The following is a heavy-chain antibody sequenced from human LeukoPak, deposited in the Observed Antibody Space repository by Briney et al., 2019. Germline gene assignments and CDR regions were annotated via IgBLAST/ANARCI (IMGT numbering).Heavy chain of an antibody. V-gene: IGHV1-2*02. Sequence: GASVKVSCKASGYTFTGYFMHWVRQAPGQGLEWMGWINPNSGGTHYAQKCQGRITMTRDTSISTAYMELRRLTSDDTAVYYCARDERYDSSGYPFDYWGQGTLVTVSS. CDR2: INPNSGGT. CDR1: GYTFTGYF. J-gene: IGHJ4*02. D-gene: IGHD3-22*01. CDR3: ARDERYDSSGYPFDY.